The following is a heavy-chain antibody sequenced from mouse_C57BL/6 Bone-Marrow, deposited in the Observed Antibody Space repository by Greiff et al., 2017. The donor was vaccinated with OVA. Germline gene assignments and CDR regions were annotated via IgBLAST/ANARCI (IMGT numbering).Heavy chain of an antibody. D-gene: IGHD2-1*01. CDR2: INCDGSSI. V-gene: IGHV5-16*01. J-gene: IGHJ1*03. Sequence: EVKLVESEGGLVQPGSSMKLSCTASGFTFSDYYMPWVRQVPDKGLDWVANINCDGSSIYYVDSVKGRFIISRDNAKNILYLQMSSLKSEDTATYYCARGNCDWYFDVWGTGTTVTVSS. CDR1: GFTFSDYY. CDR3: ARGNCDWYFDV.